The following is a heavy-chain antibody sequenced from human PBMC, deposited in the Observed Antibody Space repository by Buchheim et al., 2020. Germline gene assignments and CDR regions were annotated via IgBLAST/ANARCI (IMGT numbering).Heavy chain of an antibody. Sequence: EVQLVESGGGLVQPGGSLRLSCAASGFTFSTYWMSWVRQAPGKGLEWVASIKQDGSEKYYVASVQGRFTISRNNAKNSLYLQMNSLRAEDTAVFYCAREPYYDYIWGSSRVDYWGQGAL. V-gene: IGHV3-7*01. J-gene: IGHJ4*02. D-gene: IGHD3-16*02. CDR3: AREPYYDYIWGSSRVDY. CDR2: IKQDGSEK. CDR1: GFTFSTYW.